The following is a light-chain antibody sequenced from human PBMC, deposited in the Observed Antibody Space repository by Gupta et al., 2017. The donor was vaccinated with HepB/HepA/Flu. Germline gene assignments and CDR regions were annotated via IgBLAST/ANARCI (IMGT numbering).Light chain of an antibody. J-gene: IGLJ1*01. CDR1: ALPKQY. CDR3: QSADSSGTYV. Sequence: SYELTQPPSVSVSPGQTARITCSGDALPKQYAHWYQQKPGQAPVLVINKDSERPSGIPERFSGSSSGKTVTLTISGVQAEDEADYYCQSADSSGTYVFGTGTQVSVL. V-gene: IGLV3-25*03. CDR2: KDS.